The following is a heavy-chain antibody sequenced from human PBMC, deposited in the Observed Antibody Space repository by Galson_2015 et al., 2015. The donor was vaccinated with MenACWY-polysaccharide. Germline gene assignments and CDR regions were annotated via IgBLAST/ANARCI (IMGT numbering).Heavy chain of an antibody. CDR3: AKAGPSSGGTYFDY. D-gene: IGHD6-6*01. CDR1: GYTFTSYA. V-gene: IGHV1-3*01. J-gene: IGHJ4*02. CDR2: INAGNGNT. Sequence: SVKVSCKAFGYTFTSYAIHWVRQAPGQRLEWMGWINAGNGNTKYSQNFQGRVTITRDTSASTAYMELSNLRSEDTAVYYCAKAGPSSGGTYFDYWGQGSLVTVSS.